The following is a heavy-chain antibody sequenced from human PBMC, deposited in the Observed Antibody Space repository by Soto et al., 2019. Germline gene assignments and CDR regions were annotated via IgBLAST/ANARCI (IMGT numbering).Heavy chain of an antibody. CDR1: GGSISSSSYY. CDR2: IYYSGST. CDR3: ARNANYPNWFDP. D-gene: IGHD3-10*01. Sequence: SETLSLTCTVSGGSISSSSYYWGWIRQLPGKGLEWIGSIYYSGSTYYNPSLKSRVTISVDTSKNQFSLKLSSVTAADTAVYYCARNANYPNWFDPWGRGTLVTVS. V-gene: IGHV4-39*01. J-gene: IGHJ5*02.